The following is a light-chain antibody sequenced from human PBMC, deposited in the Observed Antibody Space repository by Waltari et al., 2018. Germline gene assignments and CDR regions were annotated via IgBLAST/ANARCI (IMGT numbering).Light chain of an antibody. V-gene: IGLV2-14*03. J-gene: IGLJ2*01. CDR2: DVS. CDR1: SSDIGGYTY. Sequence: QSALTQPASVSGSPGQSITISCTGTSSDIGGYTYVSCYQQVPGKAPKLMIYDVSNRPSGVSSRFSGSKSGNTASLTISGLQAEDEADYFCSSYIDSSTLELFGGGTSLTVL. CDR3: SSYIDSSTLEL.